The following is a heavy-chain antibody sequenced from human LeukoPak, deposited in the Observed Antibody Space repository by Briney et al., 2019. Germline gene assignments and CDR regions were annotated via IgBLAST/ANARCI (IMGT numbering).Heavy chain of an antibody. D-gene: IGHD3-22*01. J-gene: IGHJ4*02. V-gene: IGHV4-61*02. CDR2: IYTSGST. CDR3: AREGYYDSSGSGY. CDR1: GGSISSGSYY. Sequence: PSQTLSLTCTVSGGSISSGSYYWSWIRQPAGKGLEWIGRIYTSGSTNYNPSLKSRVTISVDTSTNQFSLKLSSVTAADTAVYYCAREGYYDSSGSGYWGQGTLVTVSS.